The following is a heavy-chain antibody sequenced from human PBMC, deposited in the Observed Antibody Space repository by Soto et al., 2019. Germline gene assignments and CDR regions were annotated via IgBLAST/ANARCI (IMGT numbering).Heavy chain of an antibody. CDR1: GFTFINYA. CDR3: ARKILGSTSRPNYWYFDL. CDR2: ISGGGDAT. V-gene: IGHV3-23*01. J-gene: IGHJ2*01. Sequence: EVQLLESGGGLVQPGGSLRLSCAGSGFTFINYAMNWVRQVPGKGLEWVSSISGGGDATFFADSVRGRFTISRDNSKNTVTLQMNSLGVDDTAVYYCARKILGSTSRPNYWYFDLWGRGTLVTVSS. D-gene: IGHD2-2*01.